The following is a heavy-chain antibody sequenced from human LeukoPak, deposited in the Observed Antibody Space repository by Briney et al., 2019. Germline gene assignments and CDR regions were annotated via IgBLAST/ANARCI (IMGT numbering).Heavy chain of an antibody. D-gene: IGHD3-9*01. CDR2: ISGSGGST. J-gene: IGHJ5*02. CDR1: GFTFNSYA. Sequence: GGSLRLSCAASGFTFNSYAMSWVRQAPGKGLEWVSAISGSGGSTYYADSVKGRFTISRDNSKNTLYLQMNSLRAEDTAVYYCAKDGSGDLLTGFNWFDPWGQGTLVTVSS. CDR3: AKDGSGDLLTGFNWFDP. V-gene: IGHV3-23*01.